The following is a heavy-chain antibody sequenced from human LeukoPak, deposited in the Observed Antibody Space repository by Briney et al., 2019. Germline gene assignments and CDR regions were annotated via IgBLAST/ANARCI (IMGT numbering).Heavy chain of an antibody. Sequence: ASVKVSCKASGYTFTSYYMHWVRQAPGQGLEWMGIINPSGGSTSYAQKFQGRVTMTRDTSTSTVYMELSSLRSEDTAVYYSASSRGNGDYYYYMDVWGKGTTVTVSS. D-gene: IGHD3-10*01. V-gene: IGHV1-46*01. J-gene: IGHJ6*03. CDR1: GYTFTSYY. CDR3: ASSRGNGDYYYYMDV. CDR2: INPSGGST.